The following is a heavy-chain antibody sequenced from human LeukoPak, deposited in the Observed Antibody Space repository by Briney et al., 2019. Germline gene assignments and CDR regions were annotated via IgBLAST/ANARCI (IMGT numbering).Heavy chain of an antibody. CDR3: ARGALDYGGNPGDY. Sequence: GASVKVSCKTSGYIFTDYYIHWVRQAPGQGLEWMGILNSSGGSTTYAQKFQGRITMTRDASTSTVYMELRSLRSEDTAVYYCARGALDYGGNPGDYWGQGTLVTVSS. V-gene: IGHV1-46*01. D-gene: IGHD4-23*01. CDR1: GYIFTDYY. CDR2: LNSSGGST. J-gene: IGHJ4*02.